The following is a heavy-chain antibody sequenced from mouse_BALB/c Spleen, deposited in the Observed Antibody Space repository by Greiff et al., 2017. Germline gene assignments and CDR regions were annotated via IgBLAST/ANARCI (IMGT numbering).Heavy chain of an antibody. CDR2: ISYSGST. Sequence: EVKLLESGPGLVKPSQSLSLTCTVTGYSITSDYAWNWIRQFPGNKLEWMGYISYSGSTSYNPSLKSRISITRDTSKNQFFLQLNSVTTEDTATYYCARTHAMDYWGQGTSVTVSS. CDR3: ARTHAMDY. V-gene: IGHV3-2*02. J-gene: IGHJ4*01. CDR1: GYSITSDYA.